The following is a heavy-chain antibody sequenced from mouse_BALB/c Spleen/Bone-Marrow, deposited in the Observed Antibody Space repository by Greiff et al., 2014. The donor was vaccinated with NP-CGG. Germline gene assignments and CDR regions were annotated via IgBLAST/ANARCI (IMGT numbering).Heavy chain of an antibody. D-gene: IGHD1-2*01. CDR3: ARITTATGAMDY. Sequence: VMLVESGPGLVAPSQSLSITCTVSGFSLTSYGVHWVRQPPGKGLEWLGVIWAGGSTNYNSALMSRLSISKDNSKSQVFLKMNSLQTDDTAIYYCARITTATGAMDYWGQRTSLTVSS. CDR2: IWAGGST. CDR1: GFSLTSYG. J-gene: IGHJ4*01. V-gene: IGHV2-9*02.